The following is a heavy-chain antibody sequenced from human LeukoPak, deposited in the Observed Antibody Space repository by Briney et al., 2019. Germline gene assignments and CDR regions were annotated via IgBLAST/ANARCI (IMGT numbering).Heavy chain of an antibody. D-gene: IGHD1-26*01. J-gene: IGHJ3*02. V-gene: IGHV3-7*04. Sequence: GGSLRLSCAASGFMFSSYWMNWVRQAPGKGLEWEANIKKDGSEKYYVDSVKGRFTISRDNAKNSLYLQMNSLRAEDTAVYYCARGSDGAFDIWGQGTMVTVSS. CDR3: ARGSDGAFDI. CDR1: GFMFSSYW. CDR2: IKKDGSEK.